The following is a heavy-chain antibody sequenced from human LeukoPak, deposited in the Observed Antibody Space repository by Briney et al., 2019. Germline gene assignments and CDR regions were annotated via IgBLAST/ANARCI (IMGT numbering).Heavy chain of an antibody. D-gene: IGHD6-13*01. CDR1: GYTFTSYT. V-gene: IGHV1-3*01. CDR3: ARHQNGQQLVNYFVY. Sequence: ASVKVSCKASGYTFTSYTMHWVRQAPGQRLEWMGWINAVNGITKYSQKFQGRVTITRDTSARTAYMELRRLRSEDTALYYGARHQNGQQLVNYFVYWGEGTLVTVSS. J-gene: IGHJ4*02. CDR2: INAVNGIT.